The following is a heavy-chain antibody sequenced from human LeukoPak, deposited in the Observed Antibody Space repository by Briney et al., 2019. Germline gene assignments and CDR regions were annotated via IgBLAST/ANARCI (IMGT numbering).Heavy chain of an antibody. J-gene: IGHJ4*02. CDR3: AKSSTHFDS. V-gene: IGHV3-30*02. CDR2: IWYDGSNK. CDR1: GFTFSTYW. Sequence: GGSLRLSCAASGFTFSTYWMSWVRQSPGKGLEWVAVIWYDGSNKYYADSVKGRFTISRDISKNTLYLQMNSLRADDTAVYYCAKSSTHFDSWGQGTLVTVSS.